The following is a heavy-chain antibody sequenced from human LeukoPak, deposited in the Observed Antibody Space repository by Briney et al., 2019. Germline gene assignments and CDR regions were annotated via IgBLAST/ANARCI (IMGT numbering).Heavy chain of an antibody. D-gene: IGHD6-13*01. CDR3: ATYSSSWYYFDH. J-gene: IGHJ4*02. Sequence: ASVKVSCKASGYTFSGHYMHWVRQAPGQGLEWMGWINPKSGGTDYAQKFQGRVTMTRDTSISTAFMELSRLTSDDTAMYYCATYSSSWYYFDHWGQGALVTVSS. CDR2: INPKSGGT. CDR1: GYTFSGHY. V-gene: IGHV1-2*02.